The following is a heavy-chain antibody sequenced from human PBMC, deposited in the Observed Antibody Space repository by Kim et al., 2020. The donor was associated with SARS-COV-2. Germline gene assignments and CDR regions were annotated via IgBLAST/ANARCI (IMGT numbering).Heavy chain of an antibody. V-gene: IGHV3-33*01. Sequence: GGSLRLSCVASGFTFSNYGMHWVRQAPGKGLEWVAVIWYDGNKKYYTDFVKGRFTTSSDTYKKTLHLKMNSLRVEDTAVYYCASPLYCSGGSCFSWGQG. CDR3: ASPLYCSGGSCFS. CDR1: GFTFSNYG. J-gene: IGHJ4*02. D-gene: IGHD2-15*01. CDR2: IWYDGNKK.